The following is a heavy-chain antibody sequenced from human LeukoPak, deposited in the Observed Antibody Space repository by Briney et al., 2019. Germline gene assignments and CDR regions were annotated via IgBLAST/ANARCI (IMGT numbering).Heavy chain of an antibody. CDR2: IYYSGST. D-gene: IGHD2-15*01. J-gene: IGHJ1*01. V-gene: IGHV4-31*03. CDR1: GGSISSGGYY. Sequence: SQTLSLTCTVSGGSISSGGYYWSWIRQHPGKGLEWIGYIYYSGSTYYDPSLKSRVTISVDTSKNQFSLKLSSVAAADTAVYYCARYCSGGSCSLEEYFQHWGQGTLVTVSS. CDR3: ARYCSGGSCSLEEYFQH.